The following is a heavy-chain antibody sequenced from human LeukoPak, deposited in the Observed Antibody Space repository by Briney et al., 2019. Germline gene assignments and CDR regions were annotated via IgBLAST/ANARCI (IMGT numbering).Heavy chain of an antibody. J-gene: IGHJ6*02. CDR1: GDSISSSQYY. Sequence: SETLSLTCAVSGDSISSSQYYWGWIRQPPGRGLEWIGKIYYSGITYYNPSLKSRVTISIDTSKNQLSLKLNSVTAADTAVYYCARQDDFWSASSGMDVWGQGTTVTVS. CDR2: IYYSGIT. V-gene: IGHV4-39*01. D-gene: IGHD3-3*01. CDR3: ARQDDFWSASSGMDV.